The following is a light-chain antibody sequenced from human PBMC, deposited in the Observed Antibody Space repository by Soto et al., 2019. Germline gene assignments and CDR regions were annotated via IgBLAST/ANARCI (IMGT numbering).Light chain of an antibody. J-gene: IGKJ1*01. CDR1: QSISSW. CDR3: QQYNSYWT. CDR2: KAS. Sequence: DIQMTQSPSTLSASVGDRVTITCRASQSISSWLAWYQQKPGKAPKLLIYKASSLESGFPSRFSGSGSGTAFTLTISSLQPDDFATYYCQQYNSYWTFGQGTKVEIK. V-gene: IGKV1-5*03.